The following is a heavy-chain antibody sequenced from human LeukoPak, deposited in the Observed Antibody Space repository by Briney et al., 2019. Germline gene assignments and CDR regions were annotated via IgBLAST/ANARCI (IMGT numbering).Heavy chain of an antibody. Sequence: ASVKVSCKASGYTFTSYDINWVRQATGQGLEWMGWMNPNSGSTGYVQKFQGRVTMTRNTSISTAYMELSSLRSEDTAVYYCARVPQDGDLDYWGQGTLVTVSS. V-gene: IGHV1-8*01. D-gene: IGHD4-17*01. J-gene: IGHJ4*02. CDR1: GYTFTSYD. CDR3: ARVPQDGDLDY. CDR2: MNPNSGST.